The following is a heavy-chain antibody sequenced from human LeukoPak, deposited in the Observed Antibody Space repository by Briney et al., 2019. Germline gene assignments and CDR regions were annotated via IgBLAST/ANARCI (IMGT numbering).Heavy chain of an antibody. CDR2: IYYSGST. V-gene: IGHV4-61*01. CDR3: ARDPNYYGSGSYDP. Sequence: PSETLSLTCTVSGGSISSGSYYWSWIRQPPGKGLEWIGYIYYSGSTNYNPSLKSRVTISVDTSKNQFSLKLSSVTAADTAVYYCARDPNYYGSGSYDPWGQGTLVTVSS. J-gene: IGHJ5*02. CDR1: GGSISSGSYY. D-gene: IGHD3-10*01.